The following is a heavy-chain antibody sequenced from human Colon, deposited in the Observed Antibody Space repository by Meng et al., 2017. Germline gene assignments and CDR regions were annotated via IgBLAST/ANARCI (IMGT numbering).Heavy chain of an antibody. J-gene: IGHJ4*02. D-gene: IGHD4-17*01. CDR3: AAHVGLRTYFRY. V-gene: IGHV4-59*08. CDR2: IHYSGSA. CDR1: GGSIRSYY. Sequence: SETLSLTCSVSGGSIRSYYWSWVRQSPGKGLESIGNIHYSGSATYNPSLKSRVTMSVDTSKNQFSLNLTSVTAADTAVYYCAAHVGLRTYFRYWGQGKMVTVSS.